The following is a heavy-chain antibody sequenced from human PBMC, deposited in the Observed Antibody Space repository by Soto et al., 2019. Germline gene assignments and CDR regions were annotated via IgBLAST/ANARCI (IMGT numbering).Heavy chain of an antibody. D-gene: IGHD2-15*01. CDR3: ARDYGKLNP. CDR1: GFTFSTYT. V-gene: IGHV3-21*01. CDR2: ISSGSNYI. J-gene: IGHJ5*02. Sequence: GGSLRLSCAASGFTFSTYTMNWVRQTPGKGLEWVSSISSGSNYIYYADSLKGRFTISRDNAKNSLYLQMNSLRAEDTAVYYCARDYGKLNPWGQGTLFTVSS.